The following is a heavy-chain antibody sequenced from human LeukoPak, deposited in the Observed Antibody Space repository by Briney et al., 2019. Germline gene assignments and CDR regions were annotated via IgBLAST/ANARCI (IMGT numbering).Heavy chain of an antibody. Sequence: SETLSLTCTVSGGSISSYYWSWIRQPPGKGLEWIGYIYYSGSTNYNPSHKSRVTISVDTSKNQFSLKLSSVTAADTAVYYCVKGGGGRGSSWYWRAFDIWGQGTMVTVSS. J-gene: IGHJ3*02. D-gene: IGHD6-13*01. CDR3: VKGGGGRGSSWYWRAFDI. CDR1: GGSISSYY. CDR2: IYYSGST. V-gene: IGHV4-59*01.